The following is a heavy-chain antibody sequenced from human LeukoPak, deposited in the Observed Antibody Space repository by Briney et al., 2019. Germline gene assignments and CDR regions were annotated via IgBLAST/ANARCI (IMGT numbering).Heavy chain of an antibody. D-gene: IGHD2-15*01. CDR2: ISSSGSTI. CDR1: GFTFSSYS. V-gene: IGHV3-48*04. Sequence: GGSLRLSCAASGFTFSSYSMNWVRQAPGKGLEWVSYISSSGSTIYYADSVKGRFTISRDNAKNSLYLQMNSLRAEDTAVYYCARDCSGGSCYSDVGDAFDIWGQGTMVTVSS. CDR3: ARDCSGGSCYSDVGDAFDI. J-gene: IGHJ3*02.